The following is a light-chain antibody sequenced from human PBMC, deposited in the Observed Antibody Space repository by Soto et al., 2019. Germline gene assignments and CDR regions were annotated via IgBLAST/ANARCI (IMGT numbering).Light chain of an antibody. CDR3: QQTHSVPRT. J-gene: IGKJ4*01. CDR1: ESITKY. CDR2: GAS. V-gene: IGKV1-39*01. Sequence: DVQLTQSPSFLYASVGDRVSITCRARESITKYLSWYQQKPGKAPKLLIYGASSLQSGVPLRFGGSGFGTDFTLNISSLQPEDFATYYCQQTHSVPRTFGGGTKVEI.